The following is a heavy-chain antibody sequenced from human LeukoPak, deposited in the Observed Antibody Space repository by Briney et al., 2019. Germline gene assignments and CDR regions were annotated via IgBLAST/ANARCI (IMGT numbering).Heavy chain of an antibody. D-gene: IGHD3-10*01. V-gene: IGHV3-21*01. J-gene: IGHJ5*02. CDR3: ARDGETGAYNWFDP. CDR2: ISSSSSYI. Sequence: GGSLRLSCAASGFTFSSYSMTWVRQAPGKGLEWVSSISSSSSYIYYADSVKGRFTISRDNAKNSLYLQMNSLRAEDTAVYYCARDGETGAYNWFDPWGQGTLVTVSS. CDR1: GFTFSSYS.